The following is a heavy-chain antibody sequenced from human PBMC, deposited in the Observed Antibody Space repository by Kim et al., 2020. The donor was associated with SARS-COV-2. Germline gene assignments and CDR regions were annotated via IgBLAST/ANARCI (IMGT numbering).Heavy chain of an antibody. CDR3: ARRSLGYCSGGSCYSAFDI. J-gene: IGHJ3*02. CDR2: IYYSGST. CDR1: GGSISSYY. V-gene: IGHV4-59*08. D-gene: IGHD2-15*01. Sequence: SETLSLTCTVSGGSISSYYWGWIRQPPGKGLEWIGYIYYSGSTNYNPSLKSRVTISVDTSKNQFSLKLSSVTAADTAVYYCARRSLGYCSGGSCYSAFDIWGLGTMVTVSS.